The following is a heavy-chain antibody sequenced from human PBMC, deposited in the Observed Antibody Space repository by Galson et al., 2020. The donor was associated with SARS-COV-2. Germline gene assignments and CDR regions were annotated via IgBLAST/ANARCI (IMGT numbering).Heavy chain of an antibody. CDR3: VRDDGTAPYDY. CDR1: GFSVSNKY. D-gene: IGHD5-18*01. CDR2: IYDIGST. J-gene: IGHJ4*02. V-gene: IGHV3-53*05. Sequence: METGGSLRLSCAASGFSVSNKYMSWVRQAPGKGLEWVSVIYDIGSTNYADSVWGRFTISRDTSKNMVYLQMNSLRAEDTAVYCCVRDDGTAPYDYWGQGTLVTVSS.